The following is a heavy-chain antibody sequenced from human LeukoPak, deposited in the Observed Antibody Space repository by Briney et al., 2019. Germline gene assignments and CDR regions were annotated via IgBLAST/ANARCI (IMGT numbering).Heavy chain of an antibody. D-gene: IGHD2-15*01. J-gene: IGHJ6*03. V-gene: IGHV4-59*01. CDR1: GGSISNYY. CDR3: ARDGGGYYYYHMDV. CDR2: INDIGST. Sequence: SSETLSLTCSVSGGSISNYYWSWIRQPPGKGLAWIGYINDIGSTNYNPSLESRVTISVDTSKNQFSLRLRSLTAADTAVYYCARDGGGYYYYHMDVWGKGAAVAVSS.